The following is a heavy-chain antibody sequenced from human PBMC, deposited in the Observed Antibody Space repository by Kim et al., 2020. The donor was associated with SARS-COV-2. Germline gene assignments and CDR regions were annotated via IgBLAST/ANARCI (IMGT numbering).Heavy chain of an antibody. V-gene: IGHV3-13*01. CDR1: GFTFSSYD. D-gene: IGHD1-1*01. J-gene: IGHJ6*02. CDR2: IGTAGDT. CDR3: ARDSTRNGGEGMDV. Sequence: GGSLRLSCAASGFTFSSYDMHWVRQATGKGLEWVSAIGTAGDTYYPGSVKGRFTISRENAKNSLYLQMNSLRAGDTAVYYCARDSTRNGGEGMDVWGQGTTVTVSS.